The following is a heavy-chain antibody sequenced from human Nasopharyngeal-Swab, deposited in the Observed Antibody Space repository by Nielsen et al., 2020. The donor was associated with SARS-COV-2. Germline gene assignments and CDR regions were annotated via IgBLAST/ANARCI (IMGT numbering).Heavy chain of an antibody. CDR3: ARGVDV. J-gene: IGHJ6*02. CDR2: INHSGST. V-gene: IGHV4-34*01. CDR1: GGSFSGYY. Sequence: SETLSLTCAVYGGSFSGYYWSWIRQPPGKGLEWIGEINHSGSTNYNPPLKSRVTISVDTSKNQFSLKLSSVTAADTAVYYCARGVDVWGQGTTVTVSS.